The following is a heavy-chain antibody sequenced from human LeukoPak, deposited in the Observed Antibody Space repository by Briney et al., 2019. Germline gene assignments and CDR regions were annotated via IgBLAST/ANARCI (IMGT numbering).Heavy chain of an antibody. CDR1: GGSVSIGTYY. Sequence: SETLSLTCSVSGGSVSIGTYYWSWIRQPPGKGLEWIGEINHSGSTNYNPSLKSRVTISVDTSKNQFSLKLSSVTAADTAVYYCARGTVVVVAATYFDYWGQGTLVTVSS. CDR3: ARGTVVVVAATYFDY. CDR2: INHSGST. D-gene: IGHD2-15*01. J-gene: IGHJ4*02. V-gene: IGHV4-61*01.